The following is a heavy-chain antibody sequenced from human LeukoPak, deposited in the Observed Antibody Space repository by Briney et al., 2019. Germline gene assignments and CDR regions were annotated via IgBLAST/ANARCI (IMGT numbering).Heavy chain of an antibody. Sequence: GGSLRLSCAASGFTFSPYEMNWVRQAPGKGLEWVSYITSGSSTTLYADSVRGRFTVFRDNSKNSLYLQMNSLRAEDTAIYYCARGGNTGYIYNAFDIWGQGTMVTVSP. CDR3: ARGGNTGYIYNAFDI. J-gene: IGHJ3*02. V-gene: IGHV3-48*03. CDR1: GFTFSPYE. CDR2: ITSGSSTT. D-gene: IGHD3-9*01.